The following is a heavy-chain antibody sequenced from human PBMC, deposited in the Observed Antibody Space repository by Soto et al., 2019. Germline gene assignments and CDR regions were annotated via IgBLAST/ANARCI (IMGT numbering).Heavy chain of an antibody. V-gene: IGHV4-34*01. Sequence: PSETLSLTCAVYGGSFSGYYWSWIRQPPGKGLEWIGEINHSGSTNYNPSLKSRVTISVDTSKNQFSLKLSSVTAADTAVYYCARAFEKNLGYCRGGSCYGPYDYGGKGPLVTVSS. CDR1: GGSFSGYY. J-gene: IGHJ4*02. D-gene: IGHD2-15*01. CDR3: ARAFEKNLGYCRGGSCYGPYDY. CDR2: INHSGST.